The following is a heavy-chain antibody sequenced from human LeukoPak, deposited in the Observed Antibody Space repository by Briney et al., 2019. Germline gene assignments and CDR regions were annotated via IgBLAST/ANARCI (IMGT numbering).Heavy chain of an antibody. CDR1: GFTFSSYW. Sequence: PGGSLRLSCAASGFTFSSYWMSWVRKAPGKGLEWVANIKQDGSEKYYVDSVKGRFTISRDNAKNSLYLQMNSLRAEDTAVYYCARDKVGWLKLRPNYYGMDVWGQGTTVTVSS. J-gene: IGHJ6*02. D-gene: IGHD5-24*01. CDR3: ARDKVGWLKLRPNYYGMDV. V-gene: IGHV3-7*01. CDR2: IKQDGSEK.